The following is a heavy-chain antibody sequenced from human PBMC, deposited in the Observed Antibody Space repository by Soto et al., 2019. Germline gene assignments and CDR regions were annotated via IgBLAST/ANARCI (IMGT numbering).Heavy chain of an antibody. D-gene: IGHD6-19*01. CDR2: ISATGMST. V-gene: IGHV3-23*01. CDR1: GFAFSSYA. J-gene: IGHJ4*02. CDR3: AKSRISVTSHFDY. Sequence: GGSLRLSCAASGFAFSSYAMSWVRQAPGKGLEWVSAISATGMSTYYADSVKGRFTISRDNSKNMMFLQMTSLRAEDTARYFCAKSRISVTSHFDYWGQGALVTVSS.